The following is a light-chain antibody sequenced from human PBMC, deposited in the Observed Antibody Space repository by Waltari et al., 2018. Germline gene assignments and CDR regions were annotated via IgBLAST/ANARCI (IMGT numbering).Light chain of an antibody. V-gene: IGLV3-25*03. J-gene: IGLJ2*01. CDR3: QSPDSSGTYVI. CDR1: ALPRQY. Sequence: SDELTQPSSVSVAPGQPARITCPGDALPRQYSSGKKSGQAPVMGMDRDNERPSGIPERFSVSRSGTTFTLIISGVQAEDEAEYYCQSPDSSGTYVIFGGGTKLTVL. CDR2: RDN.